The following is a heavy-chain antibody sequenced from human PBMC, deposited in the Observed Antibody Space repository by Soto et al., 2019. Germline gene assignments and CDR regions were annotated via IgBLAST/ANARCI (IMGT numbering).Heavy chain of an antibody. D-gene: IGHD1-7*01. V-gene: IGHV3-33*01. J-gene: IGHJ4*02. CDR2: IWYDGSNK. CDR3: ARDILTRSITGTTYPH. Sequence: GGSLRISCAACGFTVSSYGMDWVRQAPGKGLEWVAVIWYDGSNKYYADSVKGRFTISRDNSKNTLYLQMNSLRAEDTAVYYCARDILTRSITGTTYPHWGQGTLVTVSS. CDR1: GFTVSSYG.